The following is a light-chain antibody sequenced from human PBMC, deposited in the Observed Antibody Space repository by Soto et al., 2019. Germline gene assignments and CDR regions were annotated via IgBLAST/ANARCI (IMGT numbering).Light chain of an antibody. V-gene: IGKV3-11*01. CDR2: DAS. CDR1: ESVSSY. J-gene: IGKJ1*01. CDR3: QQRRSWPRT. Sequence: IEVTQSPATLSLSPGEIATLSCRADESVSSYLAWYQKKHGQAPRLLIYDASNRATGVPARFSGSGSGTDLTITVSSLQPEDCAVYDCQQRRSWPRTFGQGTKV.